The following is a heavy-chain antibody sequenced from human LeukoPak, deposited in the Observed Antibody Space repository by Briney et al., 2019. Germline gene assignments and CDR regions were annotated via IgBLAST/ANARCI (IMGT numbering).Heavy chain of an antibody. CDR3: ARGDSSSWYGIDF. Sequence: GGSLRLSCAASLVAVSSDYMAWGRQAPGKGLKWVSVIYSGGNTYYADSVKGRFTISRDNSRNTMDLQMNSLRAEDTAVYYCARGDSSSWYGIDFWGQGTLVTVSS. CDR1: LVAVSSDY. J-gene: IGHJ4*02. CDR2: IYSGGNT. V-gene: IGHV3-53*01. D-gene: IGHD6-13*01.